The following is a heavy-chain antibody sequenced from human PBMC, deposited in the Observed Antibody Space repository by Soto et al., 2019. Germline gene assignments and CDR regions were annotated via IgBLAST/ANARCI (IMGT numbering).Heavy chain of an antibody. J-gene: IGHJ4*02. CDR3: ATQTKDQGLLHTPIDY. Sequence: ASVKVSCKVSGYTLTELSMHWVRQAPGKGLEWMGGFDPEDGETIYAQKFQGRVTMTEDTSTDTAYTELSSLRSEDTAVYYCATQTKDQGLLHTPIDYWGQGTLVTVSS. CDR1: GYTLTELS. CDR2: FDPEDGET. V-gene: IGHV1-24*01. D-gene: IGHD3-22*01.